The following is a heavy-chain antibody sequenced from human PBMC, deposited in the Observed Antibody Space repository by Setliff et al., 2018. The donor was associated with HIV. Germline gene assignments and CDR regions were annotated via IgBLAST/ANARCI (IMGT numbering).Heavy chain of an antibody. CDR3: ARDGTRLLAAMDV. V-gene: IGHV3-11*04. J-gene: IGHJ6*03. CDR1: GFTPSDYY. Sequence: GSLRLSCEGSGFTPSDYYMNWIRQAPGKGLEWISYISSTGSARHYADSVQGRFSISRDNAKKSLYLQMNNLRVEDTAVYYCARDGTRLLAAMDVWDKGTTVTVSS. CDR2: ISSTGSAR.